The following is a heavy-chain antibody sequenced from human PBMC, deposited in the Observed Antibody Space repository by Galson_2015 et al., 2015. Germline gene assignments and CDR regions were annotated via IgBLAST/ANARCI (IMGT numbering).Heavy chain of an antibody. V-gene: IGHV3-23*01. J-gene: IGHJ4*02. CDR3: ARPYDSSGYYYGFDY. Sequence: SLRLSCAASGFTFSSYAMSWVRQAPGKGLEWVSAISGSGGSTYYADSVKGRFTISRDNSKNTLYLQMNSLRAEDTAVYYCARPYDSSGYYYGFDYWGQGTLVTVSS. CDR1: GFTFSSYA. CDR2: ISGSGGST. D-gene: IGHD3-22*01.